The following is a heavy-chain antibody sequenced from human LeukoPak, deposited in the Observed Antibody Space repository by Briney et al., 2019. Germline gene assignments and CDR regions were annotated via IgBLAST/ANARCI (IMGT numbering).Heavy chain of an antibody. V-gene: IGHV3-30*02. J-gene: IGHJ6*03. Sequence: GGSLRLSCAASGFIFSSYGMHWVRQAPGKGLEWVAFIRYDGSNKYYADSVKGRFTISRDNSKNTLYLQMNSLRAEDTAVYYCARGLKGDSSGYYYEYYYYMDVWGKGTTVTVSS. CDR3: ARGLKGDSSGYYYEYYYYMDV. CDR2: IRYDGSNK. D-gene: IGHD3-22*01. CDR1: GFIFSSYG.